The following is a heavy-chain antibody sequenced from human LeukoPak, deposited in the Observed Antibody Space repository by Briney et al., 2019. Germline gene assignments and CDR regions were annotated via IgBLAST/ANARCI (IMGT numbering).Heavy chain of an antibody. J-gene: IGHJ4*02. V-gene: IGHV3-30*18. Sequence: GGSLRLSCAAPGFTFSSYGMHWVRQAPGKGLEWVAVISYDGSNKYYADSVKGRFTISRDNSKNTQYLQMNSLRAEDTAVYYCAKDRYYDSSGSWDYFDYWGQGTLVTVSS. D-gene: IGHD3-22*01. CDR2: ISYDGSNK. CDR1: GFTFSSYG. CDR3: AKDRYYDSSGSWDYFDY.